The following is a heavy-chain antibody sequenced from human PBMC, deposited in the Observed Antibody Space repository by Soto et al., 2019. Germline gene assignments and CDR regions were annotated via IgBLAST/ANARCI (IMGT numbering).Heavy chain of an antibody. V-gene: IGHV4-39*07. CDR3: ARGFTGLGW. D-gene: IGHD3-10*01. CDR2: IYSSGST. Sequence: PSETLSLTCTVSGGSIGGSNYFWGWIRQSPGTCLEWLGTIYSSGSTNYNPSLKSRVTISVDTSKNQFSLKLSSVTAADTAVYYCARGFTGLGWWGQGTLVTVYS. J-gene: IGHJ4*02. CDR1: GGSIGGSNYF.